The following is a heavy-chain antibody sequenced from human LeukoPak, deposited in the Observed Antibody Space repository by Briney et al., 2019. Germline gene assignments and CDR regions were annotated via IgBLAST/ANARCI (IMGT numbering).Heavy chain of an antibody. CDR3: ARGGDSSGWSDAFDI. V-gene: IGHV4-34*01. CDR2: INHSGST. J-gene: IGHJ3*02. Sequence: PSETLSLTCAVYGGSFSGYYWSWIRQPPGKGLEWIGEINHSGSTNYNPSLKSRVTISVDTSKNQFSLKLSSVTAADTAVYYCARGGDSSGWSDAFDIWGQGTMVTVSS. CDR1: GGSFSGYY. D-gene: IGHD6-19*01.